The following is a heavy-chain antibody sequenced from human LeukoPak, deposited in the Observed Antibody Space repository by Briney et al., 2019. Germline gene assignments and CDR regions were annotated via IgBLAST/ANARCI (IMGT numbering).Heavy chain of an antibody. D-gene: IGHD3-3*01. J-gene: IGHJ4*02. Sequence: PGGSLRLSCAASGSTFSSYAMSWVRQAPGKGLEWVSTISSSGVSTYYADSVKGRFTISRDNSKNTLYLQMNGLRAEDTAVYYCAKTFSIFGVVITYYFDYWGQGTLVTVSS. CDR1: GSTFSSYA. V-gene: IGHV3-23*01. CDR2: ISSSGVST. CDR3: AKTFSIFGVVITYYFDY.